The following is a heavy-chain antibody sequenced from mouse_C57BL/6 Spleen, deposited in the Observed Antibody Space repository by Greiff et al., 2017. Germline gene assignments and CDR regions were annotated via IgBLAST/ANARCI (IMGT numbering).Heavy chain of an antibody. CDR3: ARRATVVAPAY. V-gene: IGHV1-80*01. CDR1: GYAFSSYW. Sequence: QVQLQQSGAELVKPGASVKISCKASGYAFSSYWMNWVKQRPGKGLEWIGQIYPGDGDTNYNGKFKGKATLTADKSSSTPYMQLSSLTSEDSAVYFCARRATVVAPAYWGQGTLVTVSA. D-gene: IGHD1-1*01. CDR2: IYPGDGDT. J-gene: IGHJ3*01.